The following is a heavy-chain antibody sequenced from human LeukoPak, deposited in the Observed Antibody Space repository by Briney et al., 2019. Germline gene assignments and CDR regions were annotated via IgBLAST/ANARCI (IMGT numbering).Heavy chain of an antibody. J-gene: IGHJ4*02. V-gene: IGHV3-23*01. CDR2: ISGSAITT. D-gene: IGHD1-26*01. Sequence: GGSLRLSCAASGFTVSSNYMSWVRQAPGKGLEWVSVISGSAITTYYADSVKGRFTISRDNSKNSLYLQMNSLRAEDTAVYYCAKDLSSGSFFYYFDYWGQGTLVTVSS. CDR1: GFTVSSNY. CDR3: AKDLSSGSFFYYFDY.